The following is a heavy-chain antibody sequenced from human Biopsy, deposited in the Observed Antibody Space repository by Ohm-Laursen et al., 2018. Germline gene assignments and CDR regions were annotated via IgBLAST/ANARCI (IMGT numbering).Heavy chain of an antibody. J-gene: IGHJ4*02. V-gene: IGHV4-39*07. CDR3: ARAYFYGLGTSNSFFDS. D-gene: IGHD3-10*01. Sequence: SETLSLTCTVSGGSIRSPDHRWNWVRRAPGKGLEGIGNIYYCWTTFYNPSLSSRVTMELDTSSNQFSLKLKSVTSADTAVYFSARAYFYGLGTSNSFFDSWGQGALVTVSS. CDR1: GGSIRSPDHR. CDR2: IYYCWTT.